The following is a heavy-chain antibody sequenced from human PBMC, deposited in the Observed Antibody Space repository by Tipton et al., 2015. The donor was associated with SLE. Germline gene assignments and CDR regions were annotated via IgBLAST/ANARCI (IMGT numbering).Heavy chain of an antibody. V-gene: IGHV4-39*07. CDR1: NGSISSSPYY. J-gene: IGHJ6*03. Sequence: LRLSCTVSNGSISSSPYYWGWIRQSPGKGLEWVGSIYYSGSTYYNPSLKSRVTISVDTSRNQCSLNLTSVTAADTAVYYCARGPYYYMNVWGKGTTVTVSS. CDR3: ARGPYYYMNV. CDR2: IYYSGST.